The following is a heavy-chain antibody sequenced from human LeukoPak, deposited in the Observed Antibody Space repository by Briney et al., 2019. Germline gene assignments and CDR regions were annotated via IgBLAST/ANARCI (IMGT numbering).Heavy chain of an antibody. CDR2: TYYRSKWYN. V-gene: IGHV6-1*01. D-gene: IGHD1-7*01. CDR3: AREPGGIFGTKGEYFDY. Sequence: SQTLSLTCAISGDSVSSNSAAWNWIRQPPSRGLEWLGRTYYRSKWYNDYAVSVKSRITINPDTSKNQFSLQLNSVTPEDTAVYYCAREPGGIFGTKGEYFDYWGQGTLVTVSS. CDR1: GDSVSSNSAA. J-gene: IGHJ4*02.